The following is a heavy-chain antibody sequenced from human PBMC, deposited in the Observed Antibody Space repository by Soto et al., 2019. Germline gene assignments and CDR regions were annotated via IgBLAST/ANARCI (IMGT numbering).Heavy chain of an antibody. V-gene: IGHV3-53*01. J-gene: IGHJ6*02. Sequence: EVQLVESGGGLIQPGGSLRLSCAASGFTVSSHYMSWVRQAPGKGLEWVSVIYSGGSTYYADSVKGRFTISRDNSKNTLYLQMNSLRAEDTAVYYCARGGIAVAISVYYYYGMDVWGQGTTVTVSS. D-gene: IGHD6-19*01. CDR1: GFTVSSHY. CDR2: IYSGGST. CDR3: ARGGIAVAISVYYYYGMDV.